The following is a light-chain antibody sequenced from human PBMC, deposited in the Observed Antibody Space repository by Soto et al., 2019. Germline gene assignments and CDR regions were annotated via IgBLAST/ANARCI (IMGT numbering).Light chain of an antibody. V-gene: IGLV2-23*03. Sequence: QSALTQPASVSGSPGQSITISCTGTSSDVGSYNLVSWYQQHPGKAPKLMIYEGSKRPSGVSNRFSGSKSGNTASLTISGLQAEDEADYYFYSYAGSSTFEVFGGGTKLTVL. CDR1: SSDVGSYNL. CDR2: EGS. CDR3: YSYAGSSTFEV. J-gene: IGLJ2*01.